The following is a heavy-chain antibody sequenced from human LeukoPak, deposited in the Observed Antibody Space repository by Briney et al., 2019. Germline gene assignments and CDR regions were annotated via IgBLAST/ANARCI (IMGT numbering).Heavy chain of an antibody. D-gene: IGHD4-11*01. CDR2: INPNSGGT. J-gene: IGHJ4*02. CDR1: GYTFTGYY. Sequence: ASMKVSCKASGYTFTGYYIHRVRQAPGQGLEWMGWINPNSGGTNYAQKFQGRVTMTRDTSISTAYMELSRLTSDDTAVYYCARDAIVRDYSNSDYWGQGTLVTVSS. CDR3: ARDAIVRDYSNSDY. V-gene: IGHV1-2*02.